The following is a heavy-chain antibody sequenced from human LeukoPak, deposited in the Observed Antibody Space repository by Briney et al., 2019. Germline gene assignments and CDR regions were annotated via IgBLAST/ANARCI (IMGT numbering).Heavy chain of an antibody. Sequence: SETLSLTCTVSGGSISSHYWSWLRQPPGKGLEWIGYIYYSGSTNYNPSLKSRVTISVDTSKNQFSLKLSSVTAADTAVYYCSRDLFGNSLFDYWGQGSLVTASS. CDR3: SRDLFGNSLFDY. D-gene: IGHD4-23*01. CDR1: GGSISSHY. CDR2: IYYSGST. V-gene: IGHV4-59*11. J-gene: IGHJ4*02.